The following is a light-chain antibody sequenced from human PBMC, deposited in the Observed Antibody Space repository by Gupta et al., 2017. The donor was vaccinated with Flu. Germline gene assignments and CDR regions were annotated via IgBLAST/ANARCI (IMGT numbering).Light chain of an antibody. CDR3: QQEDSTPYT. V-gene: IGKV4-1*01. J-gene: IGKJ2*01. Sequence: RAYGVPDRFSGRGSGTDFSLTISSRQAEDVAVYYCQQEDSTPYTFGQGTKMDVK.